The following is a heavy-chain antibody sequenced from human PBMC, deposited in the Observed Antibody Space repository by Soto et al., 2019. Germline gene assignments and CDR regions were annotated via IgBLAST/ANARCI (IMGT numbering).Heavy chain of an antibody. J-gene: IGHJ4*02. Sequence: QVQLVQSGAEVQKPGSSVKVSCKASGGTFSSYAISWVRQAPGQGLEWMGGIIPIFGTANYAQKFQGRVTITADESTSTAYMELSSLRSEDTAVYYCARDHRGYCSSTSCYTGSDYWGQGTLVTVSS. D-gene: IGHD2-2*02. CDR3: ARDHRGYCSSTSCYTGSDY. CDR1: GGTFSSYA. CDR2: IIPIFGTA. V-gene: IGHV1-69*01.